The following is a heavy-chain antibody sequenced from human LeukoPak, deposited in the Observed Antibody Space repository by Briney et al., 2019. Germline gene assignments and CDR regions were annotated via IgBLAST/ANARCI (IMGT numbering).Heavy chain of an antibody. CDR2: IYTSGST. CDR3: ARSRYYYGSGSYTDY. CDR1: GGSISSYY. V-gene: IGHV4-4*07. Sequence: SETLSLTCTVSGGSISSYYWSWIRQPAGKGREWIGRIYTSGSTNYNPSLKSRVTMSVDTSKNQFSLKLSSVTAADTAVYYCARSRYYYGSGSYTDYWGQGTLVTVSS. J-gene: IGHJ4*02. D-gene: IGHD3-10*01.